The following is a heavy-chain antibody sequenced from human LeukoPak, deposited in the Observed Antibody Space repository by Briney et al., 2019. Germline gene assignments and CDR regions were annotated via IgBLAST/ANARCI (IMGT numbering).Heavy chain of an antibody. CDR2: ISGSGGST. Sequence: GGSLRLSCAASGFTFSSYAMSWVRQAPGKGLEWVSAISGSGGSTYYADSVKGRFTISRDNSKNTLYLQMNSLRAEDTAVYYCAKESRREYDFWSGYYDYGGQGTLVTVSS. V-gene: IGHV3-23*01. D-gene: IGHD3-3*01. J-gene: IGHJ4*02. CDR1: GFTFSSYA. CDR3: AKESRREYDFWSGYYDY.